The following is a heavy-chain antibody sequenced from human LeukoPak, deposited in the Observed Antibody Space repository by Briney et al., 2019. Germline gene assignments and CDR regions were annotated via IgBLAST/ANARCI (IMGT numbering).Heavy chain of an antibody. CDR3: ARLKCISTTCPSRYVMDV. J-gene: IGHJ6*02. Sequence: NPSETLSLTCAVSADSFSSHYWTWIRQSPGTGLEWIGYISYIGSTNYNPSLKSRVTISVDTSKDQFPLNLTSVTAADTAVYYCARLKCISTTCPSRYVMDVWGQGTTVTVSS. CDR1: ADSFSSHY. D-gene: IGHD2-2*01. V-gene: IGHV4-59*11. CDR2: ISYIGST.